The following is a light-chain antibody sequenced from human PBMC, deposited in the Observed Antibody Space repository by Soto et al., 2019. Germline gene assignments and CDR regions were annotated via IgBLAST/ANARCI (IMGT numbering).Light chain of an antibody. J-gene: IGKJ2*01. CDR1: QSISSW. CDR2: QAS. V-gene: IGKV1-5*03. CDR3: KQYKSYPYT. Sequence: DIQMTQSPSTLSASVGDRVTITCRASQSISSWLAWYQQKPGKAPKLLIYQASYLESGVPSRFSGSASGTDFTLTISSLQPDDFATYYCKQYKSYPYTFGQETKVEIK.